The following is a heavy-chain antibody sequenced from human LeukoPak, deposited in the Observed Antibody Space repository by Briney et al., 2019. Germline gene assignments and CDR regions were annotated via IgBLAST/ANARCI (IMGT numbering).Heavy chain of an antibody. CDR1: GFTFNAHW. CDR3: SLLAVANPQDY. CDR2: INTDGSVT. Sequence: PGGSLRLPCAASGFTFNAHWMHWVRQTPEKGLVWVSRINTDGSVTNYADSVKGRFTTSRDNAKNLLYLQMHSLRAEDTAVYYCSLLAVANPQDYWGQGTLVTVSS. J-gene: IGHJ4*02. D-gene: IGHD6-19*01. V-gene: IGHV3-74*01.